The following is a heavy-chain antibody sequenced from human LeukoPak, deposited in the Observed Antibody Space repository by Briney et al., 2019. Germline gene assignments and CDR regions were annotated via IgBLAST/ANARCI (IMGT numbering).Heavy chain of an antibody. CDR3: AGGDYYGSGSA. CDR2: IKQDGSEK. Sequence: GGSLRLSCAASGFTFSSYWMSWVRQAPGKGLEWVANIKQDGSEKYYVDSVKGRFTISRVNAKNSLYLQMNSLRAEDTALYYCAGGDYYGSGSAWGQGTLVTVSS. J-gene: IGHJ5*02. D-gene: IGHD3-10*01. CDR1: GFTFSSYW. V-gene: IGHV3-7*03.